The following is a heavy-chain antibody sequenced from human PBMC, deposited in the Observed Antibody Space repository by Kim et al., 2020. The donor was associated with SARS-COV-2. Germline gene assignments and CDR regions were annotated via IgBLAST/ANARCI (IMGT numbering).Heavy chain of an antibody. J-gene: IGHJ4*02. V-gene: IGHV3-23*01. CDR3: AKKWSTAGYYFDY. D-gene: IGHD2-15*01. Sequence: YADSVKGRFTISRDNSKNTLYLQMNSLRAEDTAVYYCAKKWSTAGYYFDYWGQGTLVTVSS.